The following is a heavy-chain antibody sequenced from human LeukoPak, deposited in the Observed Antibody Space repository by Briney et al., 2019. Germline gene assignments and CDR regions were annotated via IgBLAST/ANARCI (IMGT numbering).Heavy chain of an antibody. CDR2: IKQDGSEK. Sequence: PGGSLRLSCVGSGFTFTTYWMSWVRQAPGKGLEWVANIKQDGSEKYYVDSVKGRFTISRDNSKNTLYLQMNSLRAEDTAVYYCAKDQGALRTMVRGVHDYWGQGTLVTVSS. V-gene: IGHV3-7*03. D-gene: IGHD3-10*01. CDR1: GFTFTTYW. J-gene: IGHJ4*02. CDR3: AKDQGALRTMVRGVHDY.